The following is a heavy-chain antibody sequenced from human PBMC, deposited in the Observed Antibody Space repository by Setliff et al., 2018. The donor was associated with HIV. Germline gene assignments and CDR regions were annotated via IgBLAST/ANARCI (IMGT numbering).Heavy chain of an antibody. CDR3: ARGFRSGYDWEGINWFDP. V-gene: IGHV4-34*01. D-gene: IGHD5-12*01. CDR1: GGSFSGYY. Sequence: PSETLSLTCGVYGGSFSGYYWSWIRQPPGKGLEWIGEINQSGSTRHSPSLKSRVTILVDKSRNQFSLKLRSVTAADTAVYYCARGFRSGYDWEGINWFDPWGQGTLVTVSS. J-gene: IGHJ5*02. CDR2: INQSGST.